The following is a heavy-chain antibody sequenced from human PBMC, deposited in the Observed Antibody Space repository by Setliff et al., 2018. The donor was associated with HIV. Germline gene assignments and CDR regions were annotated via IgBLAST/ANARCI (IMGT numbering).Heavy chain of an antibody. CDR2: VSAYNGNT. CDR3: ARDRGAARPVYMDV. J-gene: IGHJ6*03. CDR1: GYIFTTYG. D-gene: IGHD6-6*01. Sequence: GASVKVSCKASGYIFTTYGISWVRQAPGQGLEWMGWVSAYNGNTNYAQKLEGRVTMTIDTSTSTAYMELRSLRSDDTAVYYCARDRGAARPVYMDVWGKGTTVTVSS. V-gene: IGHV1-18*01.